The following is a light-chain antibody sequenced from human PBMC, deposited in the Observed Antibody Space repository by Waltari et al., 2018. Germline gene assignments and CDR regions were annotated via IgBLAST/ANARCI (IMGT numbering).Light chain of an antibody. V-gene: IGLV2-14*01. CDR2: DVS. Sequence: QSALTQPASVSGSPGQSLTISCTRSSIDLHRYSFVSWYQQHSGKAPKLMIYDVSHRPAGVSTRFSGSKSGNPASLTISGLQPEDEDDYYCSSYTSIIPPFLFGTGTKVTVL. CDR3: SSYTSIIPPFL. CDR1: SIDLHRYSF. J-gene: IGLJ1*01.